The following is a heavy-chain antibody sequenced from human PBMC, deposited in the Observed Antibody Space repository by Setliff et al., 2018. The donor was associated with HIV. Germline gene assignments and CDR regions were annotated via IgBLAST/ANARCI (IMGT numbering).Heavy chain of an antibody. CDR1: GGSISSYY. CDR2: IYYSGST. D-gene: IGHD3-10*01. Sequence: SETLSLTCTVSGGSISSYYWSWIRQPPGKGLEWIGYIYYSGSTNYNPSLKSRVTISVDTSKNQFSRKLSSVTAADTAVYYCARGVRGVIIDWYYFDYWGQGTLVTVSS. CDR3: ARGVRGVIIDWYYFDY. J-gene: IGHJ4*02. V-gene: IGHV4-59*01.